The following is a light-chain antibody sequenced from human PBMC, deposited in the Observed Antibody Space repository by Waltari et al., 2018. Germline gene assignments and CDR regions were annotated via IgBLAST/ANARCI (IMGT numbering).Light chain of an antibody. Sequence: EVVLTQSPGTLSFSPGERATLSCRASQNIRGAYLAWYQQRPGQAPRLLIYDSFIRATGIPDRLSGSGSGAEWTRTISSRAPEDSSVYFCHQYDTSPQTFGQGTKVSIK. CDR3: HQYDTSPQT. CDR2: DSF. CDR1: QNIRGAY. V-gene: IGKV3-20*01. J-gene: IGKJ1*01.